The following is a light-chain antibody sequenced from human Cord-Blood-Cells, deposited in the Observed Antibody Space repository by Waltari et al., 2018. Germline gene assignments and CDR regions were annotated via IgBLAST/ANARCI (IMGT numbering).Light chain of an antibody. CDR3: QQYYSTRT. J-gene: IGKJ1*01. Sequence: DIVMTQSPDSLAVSLGERATINFKSSQSVLYRSNHKNHLAWYQQKPGQPPKLLIYWASTRESGVPDRFSGSGSGTDFTLTISSLQAEDVAVYYCQQYYSTRTFGQGTKVEIK. CDR1: QSVLYRSNHKNH. V-gene: IGKV4-1*01. CDR2: WAS.